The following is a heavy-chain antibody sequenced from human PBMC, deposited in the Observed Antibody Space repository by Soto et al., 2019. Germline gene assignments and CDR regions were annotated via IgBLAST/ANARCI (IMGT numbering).Heavy chain of an antibody. CDR1: GGTFSSYA. CDR3: AREVLYCSGGSCYPQYYFDY. J-gene: IGHJ4*02. CDR2: IITIFGTA. V-gene: IGHV1-69*01. Sequence: QVQLVQSGAEVKKPGSSVKVSCKASGGTFSSYAISWVRQAPGQGLEWMGGIITIFGTANYAQKFQGRVTITADESTSTAYMELSSLRAEDTAVYYCAREVLYCSGGSCYPQYYFDYWGQGPLVTVSS. D-gene: IGHD2-15*01.